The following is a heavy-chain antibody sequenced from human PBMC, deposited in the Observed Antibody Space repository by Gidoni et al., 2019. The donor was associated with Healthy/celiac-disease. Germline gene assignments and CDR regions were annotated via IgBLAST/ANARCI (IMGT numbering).Heavy chain of an antibody. V-gene: IGHV4-34*01. D-gene: IGHD1-1*01. J-gene: IGHJ6*02. CDR3: ARYRGPGYGMDV. CDR1: GGSFSGYY. Sequence: QVQLQQWGAGLLKPSETLSLTCAVYGGSFSGYYWSWIRQPPGKGLEWIGEINHSGSTNYNPSLKSRVTISVDTSKNQFSLKLSSVTAADTAVYYCARYRGPGYGMDVWGQETTVTVSS. CDR2: INHSGST.